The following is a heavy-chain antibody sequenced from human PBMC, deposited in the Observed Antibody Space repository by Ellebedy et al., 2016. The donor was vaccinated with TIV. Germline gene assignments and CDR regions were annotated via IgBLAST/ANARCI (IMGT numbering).Heavy chain of an antibody. V-gene: IGHV1-2*02. CDR3: ARGPYGGISVWYLDV. CDR2: INPNSGGT. Sequence: ASVKVSCKASGYTFTGYYMHWVRQAPGQGLEWMGWINPNSGGTNYAQKFQGRVTMTRDTSISTAYMELSRLRSDDTAVYYCARGPYGGISVWYLDVWGRGTLVTVSS. D-gene: IGHD4-23*01. CDR1: GYTFTGYY. J-gene: IGHJ2*01.